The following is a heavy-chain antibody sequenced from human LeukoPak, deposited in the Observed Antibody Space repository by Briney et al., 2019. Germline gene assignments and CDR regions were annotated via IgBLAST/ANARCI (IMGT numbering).Heavy chain of an antibody. CDR3: ARVFTVVTPSGFYYYMDV. CDR2: ISAYNRNT. CDR1: GYTFTSYG. D-gene: IGHD4-23*01. V-gene: IGHV1-18*01. Sequence: ASVKVSCKASGYTFTSYGISWVRQAPGQGLEWMGWISAYNRNTNYAQKLQGRVTMTTDTSTSTAYMELRSLRSDDTAVYYCARVFTVVTPSGFYYYMDVWGKGTTVTVSS. J-gene: IGHJ6*03.